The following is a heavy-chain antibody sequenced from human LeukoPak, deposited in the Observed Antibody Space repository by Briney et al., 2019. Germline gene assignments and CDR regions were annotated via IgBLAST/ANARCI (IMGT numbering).Heavy chain of an antibody. CDR3: ARPLGYCSSTSCYSGGDGDAFDI. J-gene: IGHJ3*02. CDR2: IYPGDSDT. D-gene: IGHD2-2*01. CDR1: GYTFNRHW. Sequence: GESLKISCKGSGYTFNRHWIGWVRQMPGKGLEWMGIIYPGDSDTRYSPSFQGQVTISADKSISTAYLQWSSLKASDTAMYYCARPLGYCSSTSCYSGGDGDAFDIWGQGIIVTVSS. V-gene: IGHV5-51*01.